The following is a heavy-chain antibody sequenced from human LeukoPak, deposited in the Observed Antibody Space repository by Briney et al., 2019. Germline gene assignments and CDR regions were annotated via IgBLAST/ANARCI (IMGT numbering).Heavy chain of an antibody. D-gene: IGHD1-14*01. Sequence: SETLSLTCTVSGGSFSSANYYWSWIRQPPGKGLEWIGYIYYSGSSNYNPSLKSRVTISVDTSKNQFSLKLSSVTAADTAVYYCARGVAQGDQTGWFDLWGQGTLVTVSS. CDR1: GGSFSSANYY. J-gene: IGHJ5*02. V-gene: IGHV4-61*01. CDR3: ARGVAQGDQTGWFDL. CDR2: IYYSGSS.